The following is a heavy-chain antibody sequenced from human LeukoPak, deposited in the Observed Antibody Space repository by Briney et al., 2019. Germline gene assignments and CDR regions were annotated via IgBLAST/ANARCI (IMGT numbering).Heavy chain of an antibody. CDR2: IYYSGST. J-gene: IGHJ4*02. CDR3: AGASYGSSGVH. V-gene: IGHV4-59*01. Sequence: SETLSLTCTVSGGSISRYYWSWIRQPPGKGLEWIGYIYYSGSTNYNPSLKSRVTISVDTSKNQFSLKLSSVTAADTAVYYCAGASYGSSGVHWGQGTLVTVSS. CDR1: GGSISRYY. D-gene: IGHD3-22*01.